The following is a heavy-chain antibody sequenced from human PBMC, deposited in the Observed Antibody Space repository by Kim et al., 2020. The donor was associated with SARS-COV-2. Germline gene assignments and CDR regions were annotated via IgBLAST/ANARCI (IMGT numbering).Heavy chain of an antibody. CDR1: GFTFSSQW. J-gene: IGHJ4*02. V-gene: IGHV3-74*01. D-gene: IGHD1-26*01. CDR2: INSDESST. CDR3: ARGGNYPFDY. Sequence: GGSLRLSCAASGFTFSSQWMHWVRQAPGKGLVWVSRINSDESSTNYADSVKGRFIISRDNAKSTLYLQMNSLRAEDTAVYHCARGGNYPFDYWGQGTLVTVSS.